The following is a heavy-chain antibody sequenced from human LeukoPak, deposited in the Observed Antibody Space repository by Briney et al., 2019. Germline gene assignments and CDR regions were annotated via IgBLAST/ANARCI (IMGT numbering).Heavy chain of an antibody. V-gene: IGHV4-34*01. CDR1: GGSFSGYY. Sequence: KSSETLSLTCAVYGGSFSGYYWSWIRQPPGKGLEWIGEINHSGSTNYNPSLKSRVTISVDTSKNQFSLKLSSVTAADTAVYYCARRGSLFGLQYYYYMDVWGKGTTVTISS. J-gene: IGHJ6*03. CDR2: INHSGST. D-gene: IGHD3-10*02. CDR3: ARRGSLFGLQYYYYMDV.